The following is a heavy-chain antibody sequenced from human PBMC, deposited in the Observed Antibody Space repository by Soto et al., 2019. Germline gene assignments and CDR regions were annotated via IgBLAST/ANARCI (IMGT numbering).Heavy chain of an antibody. D-gene: IGHD5-12*01. CDR3: ARDGGYSGYDFFEY. J-gene: IGHJ4*02. Sequence: EVQLVESGGGLVQPGGSLRLSCAASGFRLTTSWMSWVRQAPGKGLEWVANIKQDGTEKKYVDSVKGRFTICRDNAKNSLYLQMTGLRAEDTAVYYCARDGGYSGYDFFEYWGQGTLVTVSS. CDR2: IKQDGTEK. CDR1: GFRLTTSW. V-gene: IGHV3-7*01.